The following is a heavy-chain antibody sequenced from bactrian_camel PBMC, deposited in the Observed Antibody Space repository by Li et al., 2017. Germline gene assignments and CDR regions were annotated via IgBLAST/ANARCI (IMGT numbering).Heavy chain of an antibody. V-gene: IGHV3S31*01. CDR1: GYRYKTRC. CDR3: VRDLGTTGWYFDN. Sequence: VQLVESGGGSVQAGGSLRLSCVASGYRYKTRCMGWFRQSPGKEREGVVAFYSDGGSTWYADSVKGRFTISRDNAKNTVYLQMNSVKPEDTAVYYCVRDLGTTGWYFDNWGQGTQVTVS. J-gene: IGHJ6*01. D-gene: IGHD5*01. CDR2: FYSDGGST.